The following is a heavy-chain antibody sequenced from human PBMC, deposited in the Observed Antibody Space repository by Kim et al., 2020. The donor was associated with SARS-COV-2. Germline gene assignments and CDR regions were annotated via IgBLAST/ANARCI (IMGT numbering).Heavy chain of an antibody. Sequence: GGSLRLSCAASGFTFSSYGMHWVRQAPGKGLEWVAVISYDGSNKYYADSVKGRFTISRDNSKNTLYLQMNSLRAEDTAVYYCAKDGGSSSIPYYYYGMDVWGQGTTVTVSS. CDR1: GFTFSSYG. D-gene: IGHD6-6*01. CDR2: ISYDGSNK. CDR3: AKDGGSSSIPYYYYGMDV. J-gene: IGHJ6*02. V-gene: IGHV3-30*18.